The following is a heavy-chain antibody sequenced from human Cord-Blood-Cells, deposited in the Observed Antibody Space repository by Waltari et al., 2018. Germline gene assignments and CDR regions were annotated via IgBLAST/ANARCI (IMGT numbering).Heavy chain of an antibody. D-gene: IGHD3-3*01. V-gene: IGHV4-34*01. CDR2: INHSGST. CDR1: GGSFSGYY. Sequence: QVQLQQWGAGLLKPSETLSLTCAVYGGSFSGYYWSWIRPPPGKRLAWIGEINHSGSTNYNPSLKGRVTISVDTSKNQFSLKLSSVTAADTAVYYCARGGRYYDFWSGYRAVNWFDPWGQGTLVTVSS. CDR3: ARGGRYYDFWSGYRAVNWFDP. J-gene: IGHJ5*02.